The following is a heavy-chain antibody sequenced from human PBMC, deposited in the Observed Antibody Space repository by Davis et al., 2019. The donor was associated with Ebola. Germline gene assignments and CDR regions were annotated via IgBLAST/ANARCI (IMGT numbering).Heavy chain of an antibody. CDR1: GFTFENSA. V-gene: IGHV1-58*02. D-gene: IGHD3-3*01. CDR2: IVVGSGDT. Sequence: AASVKVSCKASGFTFENSAMQWVRQTRGQRLEWIGWIVVGSGDTNYAHNFQERVTITRDMSTNTAYLELSSLRAEDTAVYYCAKSGLSFGVVKYHYGMDVWGKGTTVTVSS. J-gene: IGHJ6*04. CDR3: AKSGLSFGVVKYHYGMDV.